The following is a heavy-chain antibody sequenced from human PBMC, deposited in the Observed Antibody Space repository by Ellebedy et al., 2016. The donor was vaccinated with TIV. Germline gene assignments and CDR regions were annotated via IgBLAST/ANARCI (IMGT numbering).Heavy chain of an antibody. CDR3: VRDWGYTYAD. CDR1: GFTVGTNN. J-gene: IGHJ4*02. CDR2: IYDRDKT. Sequence: GESLKISCAVSGFTVGTNNMAWVRQAPGKGLEWVSVIYDRDKTYYADAVKGPYTISIDTSQNTLYLQLSNLRVEDTAVYYCVRDWGYTYADWGQGTLVIVSS. V-gene: IGHV3-53*01. D-gene: IGHD5-18*01.